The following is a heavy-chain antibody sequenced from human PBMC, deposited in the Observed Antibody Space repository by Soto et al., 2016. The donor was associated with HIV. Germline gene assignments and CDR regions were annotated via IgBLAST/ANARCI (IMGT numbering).Heavy chain of an antibody. CDR1: GFSFSTYS. D-gene: IGHD6-19*01. CDR3: ARDAAVAGSYWYFDL. J-gene: IGHJ2*01. V-gene: IGHV3-21*01. CDR2: ISDSSSYI. Sequence: VQLVESGGGLVQPGGSLRLSCAASGFSFSTYSMNWVRQAPGKGLEWVSSISDSSSYIYYADSVKGRFTISRDNAKNSLYLHMNSLRAEDTAVYYCARDAAVAGSYWYFDLWGRGTLVTVSS.